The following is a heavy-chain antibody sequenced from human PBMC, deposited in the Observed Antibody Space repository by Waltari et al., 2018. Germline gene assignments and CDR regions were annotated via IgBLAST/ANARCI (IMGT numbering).Heavy chain of an antibody. Sequence: QVQLVQSGAEVKKPGSSVKVSCKASGGTFSSYAISWVRPAPGQGLEWMGGIIPIFGTANYAQKFQGRVTITADESTSTAYMELSSLRSEDTAVYYCAQGQWLFPAYYYGMDVWGQGTTVTVSS. CDR2: IIPIFGTA. CDR3: AQGQWLFPAYYYGMDV. D-gene: IGHD6-19*01. V-gene: IGHV1-69*01. J-gene: IGHJ6*02. CDR1: GGTFSSYA.